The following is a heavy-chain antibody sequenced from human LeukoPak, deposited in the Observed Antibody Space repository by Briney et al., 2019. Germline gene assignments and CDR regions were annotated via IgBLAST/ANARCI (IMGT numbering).Heavy chain of an antibody. CDR1: GYSFNTYW. CDR2: IYPGDSDT. J-gene: IGHJ4*02. Sequence: GESLKISCKGSGYSFNTYWLGRVRQMPGKGLEWMGIIYPGDSDTKYSPSFQGQVIISADKSISTAYLQWSSLKASDTAMYYCATITNMASFWGQGTLVTVSS. D-gene: IGHD1-1*01. CDR3: ATITNMASF. V-gene: IGHV5-51*01.